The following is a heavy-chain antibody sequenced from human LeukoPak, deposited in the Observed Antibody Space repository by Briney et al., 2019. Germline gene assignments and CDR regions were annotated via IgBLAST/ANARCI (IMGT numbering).Heavy chain of an antibody. CDR1: GFTFNSYS. V-gene: IGHV3-21*01. CDR2: ISSNSSYI. CDR3: ARDTRPVDY. J-gene: IGHJ4*02. Sequence: GVSQSLPCAASGFTFNSYSKNWVHQAPGKGLEWVSCISSNSSYIYYADSAKGRFTISRDNAKNSLSLQRNSLRAEDTAVYYCARDTRPVDYWGQGTLVTVSS.